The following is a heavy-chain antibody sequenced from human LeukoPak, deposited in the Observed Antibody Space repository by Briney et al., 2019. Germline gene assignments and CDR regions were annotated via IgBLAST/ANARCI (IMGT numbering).Heavy chain of an antibody. CDR3: ARSPPRPDYVWGSYPDRGDAFDI. CDR1: GYTFTSYD. Sequence: GASVKVSCKASGYTFTSYDINWVRQATGQGLEWMGWMNPNSGNTGYAQKFQGRVTITRNTSISTAYMELSSLRSEDTAVYYCARSPPRPDYVWGSYPDRGDAFDIWGQGTMVTVSS. D-gene: IGHD3-16*02. V-gene: IGHV1-8*03. CDR2: MNPNSGNT. J-gene: IGHJ3*02.